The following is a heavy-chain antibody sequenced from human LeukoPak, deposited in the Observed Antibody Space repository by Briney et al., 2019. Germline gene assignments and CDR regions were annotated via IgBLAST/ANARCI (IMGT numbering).Heavy chain of an antibody. CDR1: GFTFSSYG. CDR3: ARDRSMSGWYIDL. CDR2: IWYDGSNK. D-gene: IGHD2/OR15-2a*01. V-gene: IGHV3-33*01. Sequence: AGGSLRLSCAASGFTFSSYGMHWVRQAPGKGLEWVAVIWYDGSNKYYPDSVQGRFTISRDNSKNTLHLQVNSLRAEDTAVYYCARDRSMSGWYIDLWGRGTLVTVSS. J-gene: IGHJ2*01.